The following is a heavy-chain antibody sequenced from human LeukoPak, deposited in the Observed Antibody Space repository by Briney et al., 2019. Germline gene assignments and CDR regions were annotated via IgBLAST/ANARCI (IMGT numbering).Heavy chain of an antibody. V-gene: IGHV4-30-4*08. D-gene: IGHD3-10*01. Sequence: PSETLSLTCTVSGGSVRSGDYYWSWIRQPPGKGLEWIGYIYFSGSTYYNPSLKSRVAISVDTSKNQFSLKLSSVTAADTAVYYCARAGITMVRGDYFDYWGQGTLVTVSS. CDR1: GGSVRSGDYY. CDR3: ARAGITMVRGDYFDY. CDR2: IYFSGST. J-gene: IGHJ4*02.